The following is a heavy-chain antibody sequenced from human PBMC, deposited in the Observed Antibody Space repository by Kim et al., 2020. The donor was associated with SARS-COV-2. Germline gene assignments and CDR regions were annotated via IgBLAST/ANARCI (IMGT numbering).Heavy chain of an antibody. D-gene: IGHD3-10*01. CDR3: ARGSTIIPFEY. CDR2: IYYSGST. V-gene: IGHV4-59*13. J-gene: IGHJ4*02. CDR1: DGSIGSFY. Sequence: SETLSLTCTISDGSIGSFYWSWIRQPPGKGLEWIGYIYYSGSTNYNPSFKSRVTISVDTSKNDFSLNLTSATAADTAVYYCARGSTIIPFEYWGQGALVT.